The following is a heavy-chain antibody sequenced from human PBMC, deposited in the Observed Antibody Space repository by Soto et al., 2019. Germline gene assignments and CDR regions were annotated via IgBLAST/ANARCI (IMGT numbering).Heavy chain of an antibody. J-gene: IGHJ6*04. V-gene: IGHV1-69*06. CDR3: ARDVVVVVALPDEYYYGMDV. CDR2: IVPIFSTS. CDR1: GGSFSDYA. D-gene: IGHD2-15*01. Sequence: ASVKVSCKASGGSFSDYAINWVRQAPGHGLEWMGGIVPIFSTSNYAEKFQGRVTITADKSTSTAYMELSSLRSDDTAVYYCARDVVVVVALPDEYYYGMDVWREGTSVTVSS.